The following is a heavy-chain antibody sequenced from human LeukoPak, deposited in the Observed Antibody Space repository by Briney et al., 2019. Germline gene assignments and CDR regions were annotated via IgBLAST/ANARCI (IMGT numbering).Heavy chain of an antibody. J-gene: IGHJ5*02. CDR3: AKTRPMVVVPAATGGWFDP. D-gene: IGHD2-2*01. CDR2: ISGSGGST. Sequence: RPGGSLRLSCAASGFTFSSYAMSWVRQAPGKGLEWVSAISGSGGSTYYADYEKGRFTISRDNSKNTLYLQMNSLRAEDTAVYYCAKTRPMVVVPAATGGWFDPWGQGTLVTVSS. CDR1: GFTFSSYA. V-gene: IGHV3-23*01.